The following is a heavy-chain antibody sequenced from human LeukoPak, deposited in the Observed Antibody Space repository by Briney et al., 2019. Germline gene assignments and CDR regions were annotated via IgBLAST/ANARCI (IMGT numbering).Heavy chain of an antibody. V-gene: IGHV3-15*01. CDR3: TWSGLKFES. CDR2: IKTETDGGTT. Sequence: PGGSLRLSCAASGFTFNSAWMSWVRQAPGKGLEWVAQIKTETDGGTTDYAAPVKGRFTISRDGSKNMVFLQMNSLKTDDTALYYCTWSGLKFESWGQGTLVTVSS. D-gene: IGHD3-3*01. J-gene: IGHJ4*02. CDR1: GFTFNSAW.